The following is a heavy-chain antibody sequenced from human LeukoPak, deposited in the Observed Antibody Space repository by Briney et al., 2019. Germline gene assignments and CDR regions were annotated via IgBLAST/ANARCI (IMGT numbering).Heavy chain of an antibody. J-gene: IGHJ4*02. CDR2: ISYDGSNK. V-gene: IGHV3-30-3*01. D-gene: IGHD4-17*01. Sequence: PGGSLRLSCAASGFTFSSYAMHWVRQAPGKGLEWVAVISYDGSNKYYADSVKGRFTISRDNSKNTLHLQMNSLRAEDTAVYYCARPRGIYGDFLVYWGQGTLVTVSS. CDR3: ARPRGIYGDFLVY. CDR1: GFTFSSYA.